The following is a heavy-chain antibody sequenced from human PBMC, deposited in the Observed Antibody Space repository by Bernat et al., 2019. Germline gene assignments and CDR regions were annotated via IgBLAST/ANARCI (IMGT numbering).Heavy chain of an antibody. Sequence: QVQLLQSGTDVKKPGASLRVSCKASGYTFINYGITWVRQAPGQGLEWMGWINPYNGNTNYAQTVQGRVTMTTDTSTSTAYMEMTSLRSDDTAVYYCAAAPSQVPAANIWFDPWGQGTLVTVSS. CDR1: GYTFINYG. V-gene: IGHV1-18*01. J-gene: IGHJ5*01. D-gene: IGHD2-2*01. CDR2: INPYNGNT. CDR3: AAAPSQVPAANIWFDP.